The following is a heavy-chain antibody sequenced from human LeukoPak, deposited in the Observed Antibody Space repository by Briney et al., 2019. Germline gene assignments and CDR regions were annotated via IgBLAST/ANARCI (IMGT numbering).Heavy chain of an antibody. CDR2: ISYDGSNK. D-gene: IGHD3-22*01. V-gene: IGHV3-30*18. Sequence: PGRSLRLSCAASGFTFNSYGMHWVRQAPGKGLEWVAVISYDGSNKYYTDSVKGRFTISRDNSKNTLYLQMNSLRAEDTAVYYRAKDINMISPGAFDIWGQGTMVTVSS. CDR1: GFTFNSYG. J-gene: IGHJ3*02. CDR3: AKDINMISPGAFDI.